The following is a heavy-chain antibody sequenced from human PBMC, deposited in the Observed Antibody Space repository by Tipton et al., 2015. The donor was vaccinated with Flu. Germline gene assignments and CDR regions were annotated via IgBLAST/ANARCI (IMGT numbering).Heavy chain of an antibody. CDR3: ARRDLSNYVSDPKNWFDR. V-gene: IGHV4-59*08. J-gene: IGHJ5*02. CDR2: VYYSGST. CDR1: GGSISGYY. Sequence: TLSLTCIVSGGSISGYYWSWIRQPPGKGLEWIGYVYYSGSTNYNPSLKSRVTISVDTSKKQFSLKLSSVTAADMAVYYCARRDLSNYVSDPKNWFDRWGQGTLVTVSS. D-gene: IGHD4-11*01.